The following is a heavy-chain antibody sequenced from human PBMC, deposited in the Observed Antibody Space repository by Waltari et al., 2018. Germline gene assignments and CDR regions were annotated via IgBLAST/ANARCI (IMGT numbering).Heavy chain of an antibody. V-gene: IGHV4-34*01. CDR3: ARRALLWFGELLRANWFDP. CDR1: GGSFSGYY. J-gene: IGHJ5*02. CDR2: INHSGST. Sequence: QVQLQQWGAGLLKPSETLSLTCAVYGGSFSGYYWSWIRQPPGKGLEWIGEINHSGSTNYNPSLKGRVTISVDASKNQFSLKLSSVTAADTAVYYCARRALLWFGELLRANWFDPWGQGTLVTVSS. D-gene: IGHD3-10*01.